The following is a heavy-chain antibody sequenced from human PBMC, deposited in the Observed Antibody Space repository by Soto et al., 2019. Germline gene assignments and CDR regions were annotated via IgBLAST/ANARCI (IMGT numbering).Heavy chain of an antibody. CDR1: GGSVSRGGYY. D-gene: IGHD5-18*01. CDR3: ARKKGYSYGPHYFDY. Sequence: QVQLQESGPGLVKPSQTLSLTCTVSGGSVSRGGYYWSWIRQHPGKGLEWVGSIYYSGNTFYNPSLESRVTISVDTTKTQFSLKLSSVTAADTAVYYCARKKGYSYGPHYFDYWGQGTRVTVSS. CDR2: IYYSGNT. V-gene: IGHV4-31*03. J-gene: IGHJ4*02.